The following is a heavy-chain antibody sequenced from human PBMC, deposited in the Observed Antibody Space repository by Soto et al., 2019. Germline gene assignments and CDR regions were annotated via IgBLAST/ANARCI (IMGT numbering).Heavy chain of an antibody. V-gene: IGHV1-18*01. CDR1: GYSFTSYG. CDR2: ISAYNGNT. CDR3: ARDLLWFGELLSYATYGMDI. D-gene: IGHD3-10*01. J-gene: IGHJ6*02. Sequence: APVKVSCKASGYSFTSYGISWVRHAPGQGLEWMGWISAYNGNTNYAQKLQGRVTMTTDTSTSTAYMELRSLRSDDTAVYYCARDLLWFGELLSYATYGMDIWGQGTTVTVSS.